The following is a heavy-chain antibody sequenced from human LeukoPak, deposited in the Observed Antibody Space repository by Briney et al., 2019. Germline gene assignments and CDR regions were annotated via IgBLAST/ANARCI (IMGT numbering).Heavy chain of an antibody. V-gene: IGHV4-31*03. CDR1: GGSISSGGYS. J-gene: IGHJ6*02. D-gene: IGHD2-15*01. CDR3: ARVYCSGGSCYSAFYYYGMDV. CDR2: IYYSAST. Sequence: SETLSLTCTVSGGSISSGGYSWSWIRQHPGKGLEWIGYIYYSASTYYNPSLKSRVTISVDTSKNQFSLKLSSVTAADTAVYYCARVYCSGGSCYSAFYYYGMDVWGQGTTVTVSS.